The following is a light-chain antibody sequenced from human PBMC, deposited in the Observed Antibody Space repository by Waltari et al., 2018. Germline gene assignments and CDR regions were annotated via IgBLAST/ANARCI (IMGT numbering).Light chain of an antibody. V-gene: IGKV1-39*01. CDR2: AAS. Sequence: DIQMTHSPSSLSASVGDRVTITCRASQCIGSYLNWYQQNPGKAPKLLIYAASSLQSGVPSRFSGSGSGTVFTLTISNLQPEDFATYYCQQSYSSPYTFGQGTKLEIK. CDR3: QQSYSSPYT. J-gene: IGKJ2*01. CDR1: QCIGSY.